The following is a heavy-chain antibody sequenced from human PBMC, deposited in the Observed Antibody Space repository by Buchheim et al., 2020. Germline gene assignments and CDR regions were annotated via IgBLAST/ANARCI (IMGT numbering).Heavy chain of an antibody. Sequence: QVQLQQWGAGLLKPSETLSLTCAVYGGSFSGYYWSWIRQPPGKGLEWIGEINHSGSTNYNPSLKSRVTISVDTSKNQFSLKLSSVTAADTAVYYCARGRMVRGVITLRWFDPWGQGTL. CDR1: GGSFSGYY. CDR2: INHSGST. CDR3: ARGRMVRGVITLRWFDP. V-gene: IGHV4-34*01. J-gene: IGHJ5*02. D-gene: IGHD3-10*01.